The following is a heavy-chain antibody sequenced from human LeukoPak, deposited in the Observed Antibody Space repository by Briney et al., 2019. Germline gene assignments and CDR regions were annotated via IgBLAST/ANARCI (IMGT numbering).Heavy chain of an antibody. CDR2: INPNSGGT. V-gene: IGHV1-2*02. CDR3: VRGDYYDRGVYYYD. J-gene: IGHJ4*02. Sequence: ASVKVSCKASGYTFTAYYMHWVRQAPGQGLEWMGWINPNSGGTNYAQKFQGRVTMTRDTSVKTAYMELSSLRSDDTAVYYCVRGDYYDRGVYYYDWGQGTLVTVSS. CDR1: GYTFTAYY. D-gene: IGHD3-22*01.